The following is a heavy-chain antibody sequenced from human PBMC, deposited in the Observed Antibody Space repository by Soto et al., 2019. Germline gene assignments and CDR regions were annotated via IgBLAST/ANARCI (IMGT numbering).Heavy chain of an antibody. CDR3: AREDSYGDYGDAFDI. CDR1: GFTVSSNY. CDR2: IYSGGST. Sequence: EVQLVESGGGLVQPGGSLRLSCAASGFTVSSNYMSWVRQAPGKGLEWVSVIYSGGSTYYADSVKGRFTISRDNSKNTLYLQMNSLRAEDTAVYYCAREDSYGDYGDAFDIWGQGTMVTVSS. D-gene: IGHD4-17*01. V-gene: IGHV3-66*01. J-gene: IGHJ3*02.